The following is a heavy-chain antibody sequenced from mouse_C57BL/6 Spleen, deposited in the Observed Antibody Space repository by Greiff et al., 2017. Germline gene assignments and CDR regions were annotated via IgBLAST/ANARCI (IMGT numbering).Heavy chain of an antibody. Sequence: EVQLQQSGPELVKPGASVKISCKASGYTFTDYYMNWVKQSHGKSLEWIGDINPNNGGTSYNQKFKGKATLTVDKSSSTAYMELRSLTSEDSAVYYCARIYDYDGGLWFAYWGQGTLVTVSA. CDR3: ARIYDYDGGLWFAY. J-gene: IGHJ3*01. V-gene: IGHV1-26*01. D-gene: IGHD2-4*01. CDR2: INPNNGGT. CDR1: GYTFTDYY.